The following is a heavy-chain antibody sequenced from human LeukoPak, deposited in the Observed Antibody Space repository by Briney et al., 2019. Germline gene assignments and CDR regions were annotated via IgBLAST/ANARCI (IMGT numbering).Heavy chain of an antibody. Sequence: GGSLRLSCAASGFTFSSYGMHWVRQAPGKGLEWVSSISSSSSYIYYADSVKGRFTISRDNAKNSLYLQMNSLRAEDTAVYYCARAPPALIVDYYYYGMDVWGQGTTVTVSS. J-gene: IGHJ6*02. CDR2: ISSSSSYI. CDR3: ARAPPALIVDYYYYGMDV. V-gene: IGHV3-21*01. D-gene: IGHD3-22*01. CDR1: GFTFSSYG.